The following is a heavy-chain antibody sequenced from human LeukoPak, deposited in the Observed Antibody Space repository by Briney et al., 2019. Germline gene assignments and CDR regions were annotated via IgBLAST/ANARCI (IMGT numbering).Heavy chain of an antibody. CDR1: GGTFSSYA. D-gene: IGHD3-10*01. V-gene: IGHV1-69*05. CDR3: ARENLWFGELDYYYYMDV. CDR2: IIPIFGTA. J-gene: IGHJ6*03. Sequence: SSVKVSCKASGGTFSSYAISWVRQAPGQGLEWVGRIIPIFGTANYAQKFQGRVTITTDESTSTAYMKLSSLRSEDTAVYYCARENLWFGELDYYYYMDVWGKGTTVTVSS.